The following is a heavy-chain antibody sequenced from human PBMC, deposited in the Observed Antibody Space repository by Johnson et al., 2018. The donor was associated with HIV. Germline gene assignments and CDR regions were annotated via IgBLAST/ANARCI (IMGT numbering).Heavy chain of an antibody. CDR2: IGVAGDT. CDR3: AKDVRGTHDAFDI. V-gene: IGHV3-13*01. D-gene: IGHD3-10*02. J-gene: IGHJ3*02. CDR1: GFSFSTYD. Sequence: VQLVESGGGLVQPGGSLRLSCAASGFSFSTYDMHWVRQATGKNLEWVSAIGVAGDTYYAGSVRGRFTISRENAKNSLYLQMNSLRAEDTALYYCAKDVRGTHDAFDIWGQGTMVTVSS.